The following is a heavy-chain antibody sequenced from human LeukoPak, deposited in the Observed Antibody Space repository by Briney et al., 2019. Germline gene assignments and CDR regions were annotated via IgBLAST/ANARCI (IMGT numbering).Heavy chain of an antibody. CDR3: ARDEGRGYCSTTSCPSCAY. Sequence: GGSLRLSCAASGFTFSTYGMHWVRQAPGKGLEWVAVVWYDGSNIHYVDSVKGRFTISRDNSKSTLYLQMNSLRAEDTAVYYCARDEGRGYCSTTSCPSCAYWGQGTLVTVSS. CDR2: VWYDGSNI. D-gene: IGHD2-2*01. J-gene: IGHJ4*02. CDR1: GFTFSTYG. V-gene: IGHV3-33*08.